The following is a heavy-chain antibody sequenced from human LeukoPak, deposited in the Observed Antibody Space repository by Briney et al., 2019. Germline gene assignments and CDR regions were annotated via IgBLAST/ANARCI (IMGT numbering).Heavy chain of an antibody. CDR3: ARNVYNFDY. J-gene: IGHJ4*02. V-gene: IGHV3-48*03. CDR2: ISSSGSTI. Sequence: GGSLRLSCAASGFTFSSYEMNWVRQAPGKGLEWVSYISSSGSTIYYADSVQGRFTISRDNAQNSLYLQMSSLRAEDTAVYYCARNVYNFDYWGQRTLVTVSS. D-gene: IGHD3-10*02. CDR1: GFTFSSYE.